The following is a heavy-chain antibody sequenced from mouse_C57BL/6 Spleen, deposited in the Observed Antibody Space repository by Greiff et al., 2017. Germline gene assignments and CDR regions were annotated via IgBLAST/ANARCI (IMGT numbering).Heavy chain of an antibody. CDR2: IRFKSDNYAT. Sequence: EVKLQESGGGLVQPGGSMKLSCVASGFTFSNYWMNWVRQSPEKGLEWVAQIRFKSDNYATHYAESVKGRFTISRDDSKSSVYLQMNNLRAEDTGIYYCTGDYYDYDGFAYWGQGTLVTVSA. D-gene: IGHD2-4*01. CDR3: TGDYYDYDGFAY. CDR1: GFTFSNYW. V-gene: IGHV6-3*01. J-gene: IGHJ3*01.